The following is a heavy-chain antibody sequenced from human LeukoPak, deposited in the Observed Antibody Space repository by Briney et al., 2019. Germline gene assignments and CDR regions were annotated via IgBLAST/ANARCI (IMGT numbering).Heavy chain of an antibody. J-gene: IGHJ4*02. D-gene: IGHD2-15*01. CDR2: IHYSGSS. CDR3: VLAPNSNWFDF. CDR1: GDSVSSFY. V-gene: IGHV4-59*08. Sequence: PSETLSLTCSVSGDSVSSFYWNWIRQSPGRGLEWIGNIHYSGSSIYNPSLRSRVTMSIDTSKKQLFLKLTSVTAADTAVYYCVLAPNSNWFDFWGQGTLVTVSS.